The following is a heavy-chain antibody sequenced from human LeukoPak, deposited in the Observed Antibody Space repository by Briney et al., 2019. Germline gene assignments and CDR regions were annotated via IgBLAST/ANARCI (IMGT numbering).Heavy chain of an antibody. D-gene: IGHD2-15*01. V-gene: IGHV3-53*01. CDR1: GFTVSSNY. CDR2: LYNGGSP. J-gene: IGHJ1*01. Sequence: PGGSLRLSCAASGFTVSSNYMTWVRQAPGKGLEWVSTLYNGGSPHYADSVKGRFTISSDKSKNTLFLQMNSLRAEDTAVYYCARAQDYCSGGSCYGYFQHWGRGSLVTVSS. CDR3: ARAQDYCSGGSCYGYFQH.